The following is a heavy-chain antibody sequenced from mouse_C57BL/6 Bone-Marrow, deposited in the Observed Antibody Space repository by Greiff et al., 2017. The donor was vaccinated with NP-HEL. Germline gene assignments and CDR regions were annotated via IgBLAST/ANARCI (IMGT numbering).Heavy chain of an antibody. J-gene: IGHJ2*01. CDR2: IYPGSGRT. CDR3: ARLGVVGRYYFDY. Sequence: QVQLQQPGAELVKPGASVKMSCKASGYTFTSYWLTWVKQRPGQGLEWIGDIYPGSGRTNYNEKFQSKATLTVDTSSSTAYMQLSSLTSEDSAVYDCARLGVVGRYYFDYWGQGTTLTVSS. CDR1: GYTFTSYW. V-gene: IGHV1-55*01. D-gene: IGHD1-1*01.